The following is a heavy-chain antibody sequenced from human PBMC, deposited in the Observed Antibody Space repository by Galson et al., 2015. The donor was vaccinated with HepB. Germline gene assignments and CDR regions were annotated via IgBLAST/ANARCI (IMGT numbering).Heavy chain of an antibody. V-gene: IGHV3-74*01. D-gene: IGHD2-21*02. CDR3: ARTRLSGYEECGGDCYPYAFDI. CDR2: INSDGSST. J-gene: IGHJ3*02. CDR1: GFTFSSYW. Sequence: SLRLSCAASGFTFSSYWMHWVRQAPGKGLVWVSRINSDGSSTSYADSVKGRFTISRDNAKNTLYLQMNSLRAEDTAVYYCARTRLSGYEECGGDCYPYAFDIWGQGTMVTVSS.